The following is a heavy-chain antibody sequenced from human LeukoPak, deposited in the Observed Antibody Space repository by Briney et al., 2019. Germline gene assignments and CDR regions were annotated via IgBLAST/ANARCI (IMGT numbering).Heavy chain of an antibody. CDR3: ARGSTYYDSSGQVPFDY. V-gene: IGHV3-53*01. D-gene: IGHD3-22*01. CDR1: GFTVSSNY. CDR2: IYSGGDT. Sequence: AGGSLRLSCAASGFTVSSNYMSWVRQAPGKGLEWVSVIYSGGDTYYADSVKGRFTISRDNAKNSLYLQMNSLRAEDTAVYYCARGSTYYDSSGQVPFDYWGQGTLVTVSS. J-gene: IGHJ4*02.